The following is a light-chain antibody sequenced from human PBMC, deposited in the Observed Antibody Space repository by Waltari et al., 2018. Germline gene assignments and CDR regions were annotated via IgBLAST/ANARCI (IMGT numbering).Light chain of an antibody. CDR2: DVT. V-gene: IGLV2-11*01. J-gene: IGLJ2*01. CDR1: SSDVGGYDY. CDR3: CSYAGGYTHVV. Sequence: QSALTQPRSVSGSPGQSVTISCTGTSSDVGGYDYVSWYQHHPGKAPKPMICDVTKRPSGVPDRFSGSKSGNTASLTISGLQAEDEADYYCCSYAGGYTHVVFGGGTKLTVL.